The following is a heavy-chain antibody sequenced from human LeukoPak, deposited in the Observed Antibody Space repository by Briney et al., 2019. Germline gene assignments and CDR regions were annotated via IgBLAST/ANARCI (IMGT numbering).Heavy chain of an antibody. CDR3: AGARAQSELIYYFDY. V-gene: IGHV3-53*01. CDR2: IHSGGST. Sequence: PGGSLRLSCAASGFTVSSNYMSWVRQAPGKGLEWDAVIHSGGSTYYADSVKGRFTISRDNSKNTLYLQMNSLRAEDTAVYYCAGARAQSELIYYFDYWGQGTLVTVSS. J-gene: IGHJ4*02. D-gene: IGHD1-26*01. CDR1: GFTVSSNY.